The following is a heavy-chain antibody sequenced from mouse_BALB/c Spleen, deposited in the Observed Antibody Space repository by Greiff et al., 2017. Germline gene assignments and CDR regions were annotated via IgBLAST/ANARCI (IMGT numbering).Heavy chain of an antibody. J-gene: IGHJ4*01. D-gene: IGHD3-2*02. Sequence: EVQLQESGPGLVKPSQSLSLTCTVTGYSITSDYAWNWIRQFPGNKLEWMGYISYSGSTSYNPSLKSRISITRDTSKNQFFLQLNSVTTEDTAMYYCARDQGDYDAMDYWGQGTSVTVSS. V-gene: IGHV3-2*02. CDR2: ISYSGST. CDR3: ARDQGDYDAMDY. CDR1: GYSITSDYA.